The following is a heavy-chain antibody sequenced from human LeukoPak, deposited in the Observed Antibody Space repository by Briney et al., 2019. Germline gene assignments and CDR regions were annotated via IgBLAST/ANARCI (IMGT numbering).Heavy chain of an antibody. Sequence: GESLKISCKTSGYTFSIFWIGWVRQMPGKGLEWIGLIYPGDSDTRYSPSFQGQVTISADKSTNTAYLQWGSLKASDTAMYYCARHKGYYGSGTTGLDYWGQGTLVTVSS. CDR2: IYPGDSDT. CDR3: ARHKGYYGSGTTGLDY. D-gene: IGHD3-10*01. V-gene: IGHV5-51*01. J-gene: IGHJ4*02. CDR1: GYTFSIFW.